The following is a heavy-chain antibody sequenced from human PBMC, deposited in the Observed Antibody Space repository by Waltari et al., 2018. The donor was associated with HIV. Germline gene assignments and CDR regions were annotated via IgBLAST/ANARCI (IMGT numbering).Heavy chain of an antibody. CDR2: IYYSGST. D-gene: IGHD1-20*01. J-gene: IGHJ4*02. CDR1: GGSVSSGSYY. Sequence: QVQLQESGPGLVKPSETLSLTCTVSGGSVSSGSYYWSWIRQPPGKGLEWIGYIYYSGSTNYNPSLKSRVTISVDTSKNQFSLKLSSVTAADTAVYYCARGVGVTGTTFDYWGQGTLVTVSS. CDR3: ARGVGVTGTTFDY. V-gene: IGHV4-61*01.